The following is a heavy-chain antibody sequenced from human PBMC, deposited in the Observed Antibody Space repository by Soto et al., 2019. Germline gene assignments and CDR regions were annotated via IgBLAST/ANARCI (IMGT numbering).Heavy chain of an antibody. V-gene: IGHV3-21*01. CDR1: GFTFSSHS. Sequence: EVQLVESGGGLVKPGGSLRLSCAASGFTFSSHSMNWVRQAPGKGLEWVSSISSSSSYIYYADSVKGRFTISRDNAKNSLYLQMNSLRAEDTAVYYCARDRSATYYYDSSAMGRAGFDPWGQGTLVTVSS. CDR2: ISSSSSYI. D-gene: IGHD3-22*01. J-gene: IGHJ5*02. CDR3: ARDRSATYYYDSSAMGRAGFDP.